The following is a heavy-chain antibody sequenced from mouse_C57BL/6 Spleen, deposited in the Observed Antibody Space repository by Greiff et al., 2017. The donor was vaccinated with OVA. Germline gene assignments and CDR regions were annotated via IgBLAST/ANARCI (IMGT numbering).Heavy chain of an antibody. Sequence: VHVKQSGPELVKPGASVKMSCKASGYTFTDYNMHWVKQSHGKSLEWIGYINPNNGGTSYNQKFKGKATLTVNKSSSTAYMELRSLTSEDSAVYYCARDRQGDYYAMDYWGQGTSVTVSS. CDR1: GYTFTDYN. CDR2: INPNNGGT. J-gene: IGHJ4*01. CDR3: ARDRQGDYYAMDY. V-gene: IGHV1-22*01. D-gene: IGHD3-2*01.